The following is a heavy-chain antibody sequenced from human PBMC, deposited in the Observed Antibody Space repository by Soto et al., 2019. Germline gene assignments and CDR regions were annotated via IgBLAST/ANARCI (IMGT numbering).Heavy chain of an antibody. Sequence: ASVKVSCKASGYTFTSYGISWVRQAPGQGLEWMGWISAYNGNTNYAQKLQGRVTMTTDTSTSTAYMELRSLRSDDTAVYYCARDKHGVTTIEPLDYWGQGTLVTVSS. CDR2: ISAYNGNT. CDR3: ARDKHGVTTIEPLDY. CDR1: GYTFTSYG. V-gene: IGHV1-18*01. D-gene: IGHD5-12*01. J-gene: IGHJ4*02.